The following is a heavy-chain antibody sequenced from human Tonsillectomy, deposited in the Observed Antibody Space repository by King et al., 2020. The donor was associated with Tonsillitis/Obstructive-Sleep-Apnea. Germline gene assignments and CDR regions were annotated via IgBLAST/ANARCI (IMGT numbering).Heavy chain of an antibody. CDR2: ISYDGSNK. CDR3: VKERRHRRQYYVCVMDV. CDR1: GFTFSNYG. J-gene: IGHJ6*01. Sequence: VQLVESGGGVVQPGRSLRLSCAASGFTFSNYGMHWVRQAPGKGLEWVAVISYDGSNKYYADSVKVRLTISRDNSKNTLYLQMNSLRAEDTAVYYCVKERRHRRQYYVCVMDVWGEGTTV. D-gene: IGHD2/OR15-2a*01. V-gene: IGHV3-30*18.